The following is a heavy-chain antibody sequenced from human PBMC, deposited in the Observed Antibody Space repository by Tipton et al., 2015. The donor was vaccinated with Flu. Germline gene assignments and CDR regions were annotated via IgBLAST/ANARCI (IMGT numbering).Heavy chain of an antibody. CDR2: IKQDGSAK. V-gene: IGHV3-7*01. D-gene: IGHD6-13*01. Sequence: SLRLSCEASGFTFSRLWMSWVRQAPGQGLEWVANIKQDGSAKYHADSVKGRFTISIDNAKNSLYLQMNSLRAEDTAVYYCAKAGRETAAGFYYFDYWGQGTLVTVSS. J-gene: IGHJ4*02. CDR1: GFTFSRLW. CDR3: AKAGRETAAGFYYFDY.